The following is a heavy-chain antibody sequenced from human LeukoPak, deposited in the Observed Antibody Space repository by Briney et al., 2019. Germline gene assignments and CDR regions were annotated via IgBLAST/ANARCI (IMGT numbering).Heavy chain of an antibody. V-gene: IGHV3-30*18. Sequence: PGRSLRLSCAASGFTFSSYGMHWVRQAPGKGLEWVAVISYDGSNKYYADSVKGRFTISRDNSKNTLYLQMNSLRAEDPAVYYCAKDICGAGYSSGWSYLDYWGQGTLVTVSS. D-gene: IGHD6-19*01. J-gene: IGHJ4*02. CDR3: AKDICGAGYSSGWSYLDY. CDR1: GFTFSSYG. CDR2: ISYDGSNK.